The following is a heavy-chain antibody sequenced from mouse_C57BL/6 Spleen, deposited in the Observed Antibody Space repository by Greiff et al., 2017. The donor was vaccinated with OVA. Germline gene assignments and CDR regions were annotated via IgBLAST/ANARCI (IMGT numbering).Heavy chain of an antibody. J-gene: IGHJ2*01. CDR1: GYSFTGFF. V-gene: IGHV1-20*01. Sequence: VQLQQSGPELVKPGDSVKISCKASGYSFTGFFMNWVMQSHGKSLEWIGRINPYNGDTFYNQKFKGKATLTVDKSSSTAHMELRSLTSEDSAVYYCARSITTAYYFDYWGQGTTLTVSS. D-gene: IGHD1-2*01. CDR3: ARSITTAYYFDY. CDR2: INPYNGDT.